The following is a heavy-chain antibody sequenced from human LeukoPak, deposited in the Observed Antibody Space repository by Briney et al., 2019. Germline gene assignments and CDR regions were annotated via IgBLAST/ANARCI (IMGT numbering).Heavy chain of an antibody. V-gene: IGHV2-70*11. CDR3: ARIQPSTPNLFDF. J-gene: IGHJ4*02. CDR2: IDWDDAK. D-gene: IGHD1-14*01. Sequence: SGPTLVNPTQTLTLTCTFSGFSLSTSGMCVTWIRQPPGKALEWLARIDWDDAKYYTTFLKTSLTISKDTSKNQVVLTMTNVDPVDTATYYCARIQPSTPNLFDFWGQGTPVTVSS. CDR1: GFSLSTSGMC.